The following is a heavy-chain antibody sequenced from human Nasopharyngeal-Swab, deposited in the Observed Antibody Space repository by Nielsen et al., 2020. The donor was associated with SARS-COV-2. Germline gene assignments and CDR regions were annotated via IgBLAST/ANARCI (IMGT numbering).Heavy chain of an antibody. J-gene: IGHJ6*03. CDR3: ARAYPDFWSGSNYYYMDV. CDR1: GYTFTSYA. V-gene: IGHV1-3*01. Sequence: ASVTVSCKASGYTFTSYAMHLVRQAPGQRLEWMGWINAGNGNTKYSQKFQGRVTITRDTSAGTAYMELSSLRSEDTAVYYCARAYPDFWSGSNYYYMDVWGKGTTVTVSS. D-gene: IGHD3-3*01. CDR2: INAGNGNT.